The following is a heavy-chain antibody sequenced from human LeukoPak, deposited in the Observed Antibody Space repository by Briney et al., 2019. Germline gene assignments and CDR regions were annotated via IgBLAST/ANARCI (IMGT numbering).Heavy chain of an antibody. V-gene: IGHV3-66*01. Sequence: GGSLRLSCAASGFTFSSYSMNWVRQAPGKGLEWVSLIDSGGGAHYADSVKGRFTISRDNSQNTLYLQMNSLRAEDTAVYYCARDQNYWGQGTLVTVSS. CDR3: ARDQNY. J-gene: IGHJ4*02. CDR2: IDSGGGA. CDR1: GFTFSSYS.